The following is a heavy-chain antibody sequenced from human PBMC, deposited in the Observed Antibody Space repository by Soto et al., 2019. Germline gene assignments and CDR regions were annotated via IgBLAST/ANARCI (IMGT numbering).Heavy chain of an antibody. CDR3: ARDLGLTGTTLYY. CDR2: INPSNGNT. J-gene: IGHJ4*02. Sequence: ASVKVSCKASGYTFTSYAMHWVRQAPGQRLEWMGRINPSNGNTKYAQKFQGRVTMTRDTSTSTVYMELSSLRSEDTAVYYCARDLGLTGTTLYYWGQGTLVTVS. V-gene: IGHV1-3*01. CDR1: GYTFTSYA. D-gene: IGHD1-7*01.